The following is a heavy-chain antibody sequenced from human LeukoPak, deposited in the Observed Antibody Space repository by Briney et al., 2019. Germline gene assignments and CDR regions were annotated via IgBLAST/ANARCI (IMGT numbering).Heavy chain of an antibody. CDR3: ARDLFPPYYYDSSGLDY. D-gene: IGHD3-22*01. CDR2: ISSSSSYI. Sequence: GGSLRLSCAASGFTFSSYSMNWVRQAPGKGLEWVSSISSSSSYIYYADSVKGRFTISRDNAKNSLYLQMNSLRAEDTAVYYCARDLFPPYYYDSSGLDYWGQGTLVTVPS. V-gene: IGHV3-21*01. CDR1: GFTFSSYS. J-gene: IGHJ4*02.